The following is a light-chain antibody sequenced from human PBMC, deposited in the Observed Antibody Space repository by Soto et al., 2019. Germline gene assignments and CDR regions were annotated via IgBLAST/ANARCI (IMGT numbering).Light chain of an antibody. CDR3: QQYDSSPGT. CDR1: QSVSSNY. V-gene: IGKV3-20*01. Sequence: EIVLTQSPGTLSLSPWEGATLSCRASQSVSSNYLAWYQQKPGQAPRLLIYGASSRATGIPDRFSGSGSGTDFTLTISRLEPEDFAMYYCQQYDSSPGTFGQGTKVDIK. CDR2: GAS. J-gene: IGKJ1*01.